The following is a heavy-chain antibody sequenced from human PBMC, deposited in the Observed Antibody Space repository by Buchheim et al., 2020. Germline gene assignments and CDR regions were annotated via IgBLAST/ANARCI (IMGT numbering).Heavy chain of an antibody. CDR1: GFTFSTYS. V-gene: IGHV3-48*01. D-gene: IGHD3-3*01. Sequence: EVQLVESGGDLVQPGGSLRLSCAPSGFTFSTYSMDWVRQAPGKGLEWISYISSSSTTIYYADSVKGRFTISRDNARNSLYLQMNSLRAEDTAVYYCASLFYDVVTSQIRWGQGTL. CDR3: ASLFYDVVTSQIR. J-gene: IGHJ4*02. CDR2: ISSSSTTI.